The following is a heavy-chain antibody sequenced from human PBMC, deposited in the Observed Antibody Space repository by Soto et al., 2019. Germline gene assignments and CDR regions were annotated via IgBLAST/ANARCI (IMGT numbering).Heavy chain of an antibody. CDR3: ARVLGCVWLGPWYFDY. J-gene: IGHJ4*02. V-gene: IGHV3-7*03. CDR2: IKQDGCEK. CDR1: GFTFSSYW. Sequence: PGGSLRLSCAASGFTFSSYWMSWVRQAPGKGLEWVANIKQDGCEKYYVDSVKGRFTISRDNAKNSLYLQMNSLRAEDTAVYYCARVLGCVWLGPWYFDYWGQGTLVTVSS. D-gene: IGHD5-12*01.